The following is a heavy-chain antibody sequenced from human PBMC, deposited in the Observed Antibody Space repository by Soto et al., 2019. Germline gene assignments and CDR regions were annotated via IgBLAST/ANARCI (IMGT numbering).Heavy chain of an antibody. CDR2: ISADNGNT. V-gene: IGHV1-18*01. CDR3: ARKKGITAIVPTSFDS. CDR1: GYTFTSYG. J-gene: IGHJ5*01. Sequence: GASVKVSCKASGYTFTSYGISWVRQATGQGLEWMGWISADNGNTNYAQKLQGRVTMTTDTSTSTAYMELRSLRSDDTAVYYCARKKGITAIVPTSFDSWGQGTLVTVSS. D-gene: IGHD5-18*01.